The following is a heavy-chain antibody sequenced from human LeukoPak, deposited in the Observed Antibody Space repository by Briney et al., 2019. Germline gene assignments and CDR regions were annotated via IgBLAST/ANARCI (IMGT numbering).Heavy chain of an antibody. CDR1: GFTFSSYG. CDR2: ISYDGSNK. CDR3: AKGSFSGSHYNWFDP. Sequence: PGRSLRLSCAASGFTFSSYGMHWVRQAPGKGLEWVAVISYDGSNKYYADSVKGRFTISRDNSKNTLYLQMNSLRVEDTAVYYCAKGSFSGSHYNWFDPWGQGTLVTVSS. D-gene: IGHD3-10*01. J-gene: IGHJ5*02. V-gene: IGHV3-30*18.